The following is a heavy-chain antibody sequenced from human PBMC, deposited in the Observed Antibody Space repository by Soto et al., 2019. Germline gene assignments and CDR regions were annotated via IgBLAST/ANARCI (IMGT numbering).Heavy chain of an antibody. CDR1: GGSISNYY. J-gene: IGHJ6*03. Sequence: QVQLQESGPGLVKPSETLSLTCTVSGGSISNYYWSWIRQTPGKGLEWIGNIYYSGSTNYNPSLKSRVTISVDTSQNPFSLKLSSVTAADTAVYYCAREAVRDDFWSGYYSPYYYFCMDVWGKGTTVTVSS. D-gene: IGHD3-3*01. V-gene: IGHV4-59*01. CDR2: IYYSGST. CDR3: AREAVRDDFWSGYYSPYYYFCMDV.